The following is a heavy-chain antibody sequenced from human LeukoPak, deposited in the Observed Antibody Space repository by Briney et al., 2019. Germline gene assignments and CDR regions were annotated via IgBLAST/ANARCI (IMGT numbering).Heavy chain of an antibody. D-gene: IGHD2-15*01. CDR1: GYIFSDYW. V-gene: IGHV5-51*01. CDR2: IYAGDSDT. CDR3: ARERGYYCSTGSCYFDF. J-gene: IGHJ4*02. Sequence: GESLKISCRGSGYIFSDYWIGWVRQMPGRGLEWMGIIYAGDSDTRYMPSFQGQVTISADKSINTAYLQWNSLKASDTAVYFCARERGYYCSTGSCYFDFRGQGTLVTVSS.